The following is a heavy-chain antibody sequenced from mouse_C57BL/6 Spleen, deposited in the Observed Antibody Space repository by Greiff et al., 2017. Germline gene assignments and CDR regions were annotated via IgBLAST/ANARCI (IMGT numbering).Heavy chain of an antibody. CDR1: GYTFTSYW. CDR2: IDPSDSYT. CDR3: AKRKAYYYGPFYY. Sequence: QVQLQQPGAELVRPGTSVKLSCKASGYTFTSYWMHWVKQRPGQGLEWIGVIDPSDSYTNYNQKFKGKATLTVDTSSSTAYMQLSSLTSEDSAVYYCAKRKAYYYGPFYYWGQGTTLTVSS. D-gene: IGHD1-1*01. V-gene: IGHV1-59*01. J-gene: IGHJ2*01.